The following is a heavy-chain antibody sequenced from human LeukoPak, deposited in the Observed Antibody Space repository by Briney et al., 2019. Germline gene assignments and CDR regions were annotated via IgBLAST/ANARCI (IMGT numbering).Heavy chain of an antibody. Sequence: GGSLRLSCAASGFTFSSYWMSWVRQAPGKGLEWVANIKQDGSEKYYVDSVKGRFTISRDNAKNSLYLQMSSLRAEDTAVYYCARGGSSSWYYFDYWGQGTLVTVSS. CDR2: IKQDGSEK. CDR1: GFTFSSYW. D-gene: IGHD6-13*01. V-gene: IGHV3-7*01. J-gene: IGHJ4*02. CDR3: ARGGSSSWYYFDY.